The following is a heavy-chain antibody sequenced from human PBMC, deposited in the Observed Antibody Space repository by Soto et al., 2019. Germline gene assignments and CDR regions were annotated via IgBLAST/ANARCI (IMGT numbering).Heavy chain of an antibody. D-gene: IGHD7-27*01. V-gene: IGHV3-48*02. CDR1: GFTFSSYS. J-gene: IGHJ4*02. CDR2: ISPAGNSV. Sequence: LRLSCVASGFTFSSYSINWIRQAPGKGPEWVSWISPAGNSVDYTDSVKGRFTISRDNAENSLYLEMNSLRDEDTAVYYCVRDHLWAFDNWGQGTLVTSPQ. CDR3: VRDHLWAFDN.